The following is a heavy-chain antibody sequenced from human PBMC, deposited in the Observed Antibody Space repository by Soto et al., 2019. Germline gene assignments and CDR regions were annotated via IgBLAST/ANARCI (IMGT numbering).Heavy chain of an antibody. CDR3: ARGWFGPDV. D-gene: IGHD3-10*01. CDR2: IDNAGTDS. CDR1: GFTLSGLS. V-gene: IGHV3-74*01. Sequence: EVQLVESGGGLVQPGGSLRLSCAASGFTLSGLSMHWVRQAPGKGLVWVSGIDNAGTDSTYADSVKGRFTSSRDNAKNMLYLQMNSLRVEDTAVYYCARGWFGPDVWGKGTTVTVSS. J-gene: IGHJ6*04.